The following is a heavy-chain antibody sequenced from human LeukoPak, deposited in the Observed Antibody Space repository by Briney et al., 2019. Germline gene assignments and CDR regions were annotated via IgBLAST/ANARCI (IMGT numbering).Heavy chain of an antibody. CDR2: ISYDGSNK. V-gene: IGHV3-30*04. J-gene: IGHJ4*02. D-gene: IGHD1-26*01. Sequence: PGGSLRLSCAASGFAFSSYAMHWVRPAPGKGLEWVAVISYDGSNKYYADSVKGRFTISRDNSKNTLYLQMNSLRAEDTAVYYCARVTLGYFDYWGQGTLVTVSS. CDR3: ARVTLGYFDY. CDR1: GFAFSSYA.